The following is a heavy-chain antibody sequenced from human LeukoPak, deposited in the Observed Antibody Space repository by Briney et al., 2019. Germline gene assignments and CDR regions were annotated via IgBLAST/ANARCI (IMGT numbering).Heavy chain of an antibody. CDR2: IRSRAYSGTT. D-gene: IGHD3-10*01. CDR1: GFKFDDYA. CDR3: TRLQRGWFGELLPFDY. Sequence: PGGSLRLSCSASGFKFDDYAINWFRQAPGKGLEWVGVIRSRAYSGTTEYAASVKGRFTISRDDSKSIAYLQMNSLKTEDTAVYYCTRLQRGWFGELLPFDYWGQGTLVTVSS. V-gene: IGHV3-49*03. J-gene: IGHJ4*02.